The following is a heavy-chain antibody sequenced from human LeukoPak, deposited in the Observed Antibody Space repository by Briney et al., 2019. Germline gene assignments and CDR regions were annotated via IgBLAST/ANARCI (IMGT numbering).Heavy chain of an antibody. CDR2: TYYRSKWYN. J-gene: IGHJ4*02. Sequence: SQTLSLTCAISGDSVSSNSAAWNWIRQSPSRGLEWLGRTYYRSKWYNDYAVSVKSRITINPDTSKNQFSLQLNSVTSEDTAVYYCASGGIAAAGGTFDYWGQGTLVTVSS. CDR1: GDSVSSNSAA. CDR3: ASGGIAAAGGTFDY. V-gene: IGHV6-1*01. D-gene: IGHD6-13*01.